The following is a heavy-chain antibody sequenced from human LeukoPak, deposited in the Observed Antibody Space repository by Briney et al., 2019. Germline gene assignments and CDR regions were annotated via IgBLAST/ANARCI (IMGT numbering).Heavy chain of an antibody. D-gene: IGHD6-19*01. V-gene: IGHV1-2*02. CDR2: INPNSGGT. CDR3: ARDPRGYSSGWYSGAFDI. Sequence: ASVKVSCKASGYTFTGYYMHWVRQAPGQGLEWMGWINPNSGGTNYAQKFQGRVTMTRDTSISTAYMELSRLRPDDTAVYYCARDPRGYSSGWYSGAFDIWGQGTMVTVSS. CDR1: GYTFTGYY. J-gene: IGHJ3*02.